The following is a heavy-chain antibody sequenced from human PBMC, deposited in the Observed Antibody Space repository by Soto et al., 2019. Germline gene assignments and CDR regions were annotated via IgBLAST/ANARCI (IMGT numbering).Heavy chain of an antibody. D-gene: IGHD3-3*01. J-gene: IGHJ4*02. CDR1: GYTFTSYA. V-gene: IGHV1-2*04. CDR3: ARGHSYDFWSGYLDDY. Sequence: ASVKVSCKASGYTFTSYAMHWVRQAPGQGLEWMGWINPNSGGANYAQKFQGWVTMTRDTSISTAYMELSSLRSEDTAVYYCARGHSYDFWSGYLDDYWGQGTLATVSS. CDR2: INPNSGGA.